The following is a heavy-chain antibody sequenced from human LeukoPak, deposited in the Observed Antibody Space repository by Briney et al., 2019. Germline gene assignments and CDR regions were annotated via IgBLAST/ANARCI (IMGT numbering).Heavy chain of an antibody. CDR2: IFYSGST. D-gene: IGHD3-10*01. Sequence: SETLPLTCTVSGYSISSGYYWGWIRQPPGKGLEWIGNIFYSGSTYYSPSLKSRVTISLDTSRNQSSLKLNSVTAADTAVYYCAKSNGYGLVDIWGQGTMVTVSS. J-gene: IGHJ3*02. CDR3: AKSNGYGLVDI. CDR1: GYSISSGYY. V-gene: IGHV4-38-2*02.